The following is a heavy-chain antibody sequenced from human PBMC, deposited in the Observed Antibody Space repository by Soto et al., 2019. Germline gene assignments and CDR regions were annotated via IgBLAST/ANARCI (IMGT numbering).Heavy chain of an antibody. V-gene: IGHV1-8*01. CDR3: ARRWPGHGLDV. CDR2: MNPNSGNT. CDR1: GYTFTSYE. D-gene: IGHD2-15*01. Sequence: QVQLVQSGAEVKKPGASVKVSCKTSGYTFTSYEVNWVRQATGQGLEWMGWMNPNSGNTAYAQKFQGRVILTRDTATSTAYMELSSLRFEDTAMYYCARRWPGHGLDVWGQGTTVTVSS. J-gene: IGHJ6*02.